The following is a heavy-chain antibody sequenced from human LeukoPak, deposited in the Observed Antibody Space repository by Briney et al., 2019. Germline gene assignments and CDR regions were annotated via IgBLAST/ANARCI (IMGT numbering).Heavy chain of an antibody. J-gene: IGHJ5*02. CDR3: ARARRRYFDWLNNWFDP. CDR1: GYTFTSYG. V-gene: IGHV1-18*01. D-gene: IGHD3-9*01. Sequence: ASVKVSCKASGYTFTSYGISWVRQAPGQGLEWMGWISAYNGNTNYAPKLQGRVTMTTDTSTSTAYMELRSLRSDDTAVYYCARARRRYFDWLNNWFDPWGQGTLVTVSS. CDR2: ISAYNGNT.